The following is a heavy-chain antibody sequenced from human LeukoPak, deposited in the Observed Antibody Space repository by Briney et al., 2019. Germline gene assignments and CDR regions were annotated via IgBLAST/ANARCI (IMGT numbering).Heavy chain of an antibody. CDR3: ARSGSTSLDYFDY. CDR2: IYSGGST. D-gene: IGHD2-2*01. V-gene: IGHV3-66*01. Sequence: GGSLRLSCAASGFTVSSNYMSWVRQAPGKGLERVSVIYSGGSTYYADSVKGRFTISRDNSKNTLYLQMNSLRAEDTAVYYCARSGSTSLDYFDYWGQGTLVTVSS. J-gene: IGHJ4*02. CDR1: GFTVSSNY.